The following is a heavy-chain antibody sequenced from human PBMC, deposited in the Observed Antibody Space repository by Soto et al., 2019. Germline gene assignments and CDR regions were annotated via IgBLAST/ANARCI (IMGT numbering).Heavy chain of an antibody. CDR1: GYTFTSYG. CDR3: ARVGYDFWSGYSDSINWFDP. D-gene: IGHD3-3*01. V-gene: IGHV1-18*01. J-gene: IGHJ5*02. CDR2: ISAYNGNT. Sequence: ASVKVSCKASGYTFTSYGISWVRQAPGQGLEWMGWISAYNGNTNYAQKLQGRVTMTTDTSTSTAYMELRSLRSDDTAVYYCARVGYDFWSGYSDSINWFDPWGQGTLVTVSS.